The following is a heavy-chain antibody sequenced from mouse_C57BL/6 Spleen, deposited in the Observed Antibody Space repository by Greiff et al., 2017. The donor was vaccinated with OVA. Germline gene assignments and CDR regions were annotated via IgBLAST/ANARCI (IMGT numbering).Heavy chain of an antibody. CDR2: IDPSDSYT. CDR1: GYTFTSYW. J-gene: IGHJ2*01. Sequence: QVQLQQPGAELVMPGASVKLSCKASGYTFTSYWMHWVKQRPGQGLAWIGEIDPSDSYTNYNQKFKGKSTLTVDQSSSTAYMQLSSLTSEDSAVYYCARSRGHDYDVYYWGQGTTLTVSS. D-gene: IGHD2-4*01. V-gene: IGHV1-69*01. CDR3: ARSRGHDYDVYY.